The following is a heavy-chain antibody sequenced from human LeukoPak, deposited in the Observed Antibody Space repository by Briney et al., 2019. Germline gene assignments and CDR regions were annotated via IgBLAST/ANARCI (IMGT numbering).Heavy chain of an antibody. Sequence: SETLSLTCAVYGGSFSGYYWSWLRQPPGKGLEWIGEINHSGSTNYNPSLKSRVTISVDTSKNQFSLKLSSVTAADTAVHYCARGGYGYFDWLSPFDYWGQGTLVTVSS. V-gene: IGHV4-34*01. CDR1: GGSFSGYY. CDR3: ARGGYGYFDWLSPFDY. J-gene: IGHJ4*02. D-gene: IGHD3-9*01. CDR2: INHSGST.